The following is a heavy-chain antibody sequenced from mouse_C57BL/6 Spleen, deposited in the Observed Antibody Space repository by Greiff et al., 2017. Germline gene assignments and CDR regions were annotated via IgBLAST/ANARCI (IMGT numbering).Heavy chain of an antibody. CDR2: IYPGDGDT. CDR3: ARRGGSGNYFDY. CDR1: GYAFSSYW. Sequence: QVQLQPSGAELVKPGASVKISCKASGYAFSSYWMNWVKQRPGKGLEWIGQIYPGDGDTNYNGKFKGKATLTADKSSRTAYMQLSSLTSEDSAVYFCARRGGSGNYFDYWGQGTTLTVSS. V-gene: IGHV1-80*01. J-gene: IGHJ2*01. D-gene: IGHD1-1*01.